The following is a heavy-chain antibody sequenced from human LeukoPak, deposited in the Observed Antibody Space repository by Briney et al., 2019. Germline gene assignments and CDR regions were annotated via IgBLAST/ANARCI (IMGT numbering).Heavy chain of an antibody. V-gene: IGHV3-48*01. CDR1: GFTFSSYS. CDR3: ARGARAKIDAFDI. J-gene: IGHJ3*02. D-gene: IGHD3-16*01. CDR2: ISSSSSTI. Sequence: GGSLRLSCAASGFTFSSYSMNWVRQAPGKGLEWVSYISSSSSTIYYADPVKGRFTISRDNAKNSLYLQMNSLRAEDTAVYYCARGARAKIDAFDIWGQGTMVTVSS.